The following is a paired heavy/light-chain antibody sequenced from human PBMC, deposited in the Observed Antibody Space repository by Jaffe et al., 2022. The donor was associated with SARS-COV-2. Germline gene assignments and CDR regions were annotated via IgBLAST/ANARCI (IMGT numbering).Light chain of an antibody. CDR3: QAWDSSTRCV. J-gene: IGLJ2*01. V-gene: IGLV3-1*01. CDR2: QDS. Sequence: SYELTQPPSVSVSPGQTASITCSGDKLGDKYACWYQQKPGQSPVLVIYQDSKRPSGIPERFSGSNSGNTATLTISGTQAMDEADYYCQAWDSSTRCVFGGGTKLTVL. CDR1: KLGDKY.
Heavy chain of an antibody. J-gene: IGHJ2*01. D-gene: IGHD3-22*01. CDR3: ASALSADYYDSSGYYSHYWYFDL. V-gene: IGHV4-59*08. Sequence: QVQLQESGPGLVKPSETLSLTCTVSGGSISSYYWSWIRQPPGKGLEWIGYIYYSGSTNYNPSLKSRVTISVDTSKNQFSLKLSSVTAADTAVYYCASALSADYYDSSGYYSHYWYFDLWGRGTLVTVSS. CDR2: IYYSGST. CDR1: GGSISSYY.